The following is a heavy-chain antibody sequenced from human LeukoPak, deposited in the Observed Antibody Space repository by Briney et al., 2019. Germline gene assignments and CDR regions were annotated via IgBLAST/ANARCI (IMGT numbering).Heavy chain of an antibody. D-gene: IGHD6-13*01. V-gene: IGHV4-34*01. CDR3: ARCPCSSSWYRTGPFDY. J-gene: IGHJ4*02. CDR2: MNHSGIT. CDR1: GGSFSGYY. Sequence: SETLSFTCAVYGGSFSGYYWSWIRQPPGKGLEWIGEMNHSGITNYNPSLKSRVTISVDTSKNQFSLKLSSVTAADTAVYYGARCPCSSSWYRTGPFDYWGQGTLVTVSS.